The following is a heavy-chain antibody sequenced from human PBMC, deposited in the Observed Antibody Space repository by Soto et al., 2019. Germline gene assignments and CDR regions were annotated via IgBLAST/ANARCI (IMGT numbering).Heavy chain of an antibody. V-gene: IGHV3-30*18. D-gene: IGHD2-15*01. Sequence: QVQLVESGGGVVQPGRSLRLSCAASGFTFSSYGMHWVRQAPGKGLEWVAVISYDGTNNYYTESVKGRFTISRDNSKNTLFLEMNRLIAEDTAVYFCAKGDCSGGSCYFSAFDIWGQGTMVTVSS. J-gene: IGHJ3*02. CDR2: ISYDGTNN. CDR1: GFTFSSYG. CDR3: AKGDCSGGSCYFSAFDI.